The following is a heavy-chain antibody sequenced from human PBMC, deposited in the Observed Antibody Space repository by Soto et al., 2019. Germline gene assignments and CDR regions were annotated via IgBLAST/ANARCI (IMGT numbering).Heavy chain of an antibody. CDR3: AKDHGGIHDYIWGSPDWYFDY. CDR1: GFTFSSYA. J-gene: IGHJ4*02. V-gene: IGHV3-23*01. Sequence: GGSLRLSCAASGFTFSSYAMSWVRQAPGKGLEWVSAISGSGGSTYYADSVKGRFTISRDNSKNTLYLQMNSLRAEDTAVYYCAKDHGGIHDYIWGSPDWYFDYWGQGTLVTVSS. D-gene: IGHD3-16*01. CDR2: ISGSGGST.